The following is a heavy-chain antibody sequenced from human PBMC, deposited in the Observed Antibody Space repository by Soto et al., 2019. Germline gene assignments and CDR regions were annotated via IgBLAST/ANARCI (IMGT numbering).Heavy chain of an antibody. V-gene: IGHV3-33*01. CDR2: IWYDGSNK. CDR1: GFTFSSYG. CDR3: ARDGRGGGLTGTNFLDSSTGYYFDY. Sequence: GGSLRLSCAASGFTFSSYGMHWVRQAPGKGLEWVAVIWYDGSNKYYADSVKGRFTISRDNSKNTLYLQMNSLRAEDTAVYYCARDGRGGGLTGTNFLDSSTGYYFDYWGQGTLVTVSS. J-gene: IGHJ4*02. D-gene: IGHD1-7*01.